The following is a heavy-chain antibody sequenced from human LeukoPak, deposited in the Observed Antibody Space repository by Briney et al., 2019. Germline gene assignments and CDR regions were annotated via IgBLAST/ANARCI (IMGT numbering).Heavy chain of an antibody. CDR2: ISSSSSYI. CDR3: ARERWGSSSHYFDY. Sequence: GRSLRLSCAASGFTFSSYGMNWVSHAPEKGLEWVSSISSSSSYIYYADSVKGRFTISRDNAKNSVYLQMNSLRAEDTAVYYYARERWGSSSHYFDYCGQGTLVTVSS. D-gene: IGHD6-6*01. V-gene: IGHV3-21*01. J-gene: IGHJ4*02. CDR1: GFTFSSYG.